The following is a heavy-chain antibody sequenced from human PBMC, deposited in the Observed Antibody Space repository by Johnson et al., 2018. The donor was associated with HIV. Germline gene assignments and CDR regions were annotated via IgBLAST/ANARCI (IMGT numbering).Heavy chain of an antibody. V-gene: IGHV3-7*04. CDR1: GFTFSSYW. Sequence: VQLVESGGGLVQPGGSLRLSCAASGFTFSSYWMSWVRQAPGKGLEWVANIKQDGSEKYYVDSVKGRFTISRDNAKNSLYLQMNSLRAEDTAVYYCARDSLIAVAGFGAFDIWGQGTMVTGSS. CDR3: ARDSLIAVAGFGAFDI. J-gene: IGHJ3*02. CDR2: IKQDGSEK. D-gene: IGHD6-19*01.